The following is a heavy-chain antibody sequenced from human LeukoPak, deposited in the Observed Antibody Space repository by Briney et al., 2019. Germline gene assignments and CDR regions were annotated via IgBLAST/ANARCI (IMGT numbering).Heavy chain of an antibody. Sequence: SAVCAGSSISSYWSWCRRQPPEGGVVWWEIIYPGDSNTNSSPSIQGHVTISADKYNCPPYLQLSTLTASDTAMYYCARMYTDMPGPPDYWGQGTLVTVSS. V-gene: IGHV5-51*01. CDR1: GSSISSYW. J-gene: IGHJ4*02. CDR2: IYPGDSNT. D-gene: IGHD2-2*01. CDR3: ARMYTDMPGPPDY.